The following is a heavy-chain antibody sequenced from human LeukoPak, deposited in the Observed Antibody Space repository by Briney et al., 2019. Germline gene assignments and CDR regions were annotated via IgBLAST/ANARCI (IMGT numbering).Heavy chain of an antibody. CDR3: ARDARYCSSTSCYKEEYYFDY. CDR1: GYTLTELS. V-gene: IGHV1-24*01. Sequence: GASVKVSCKVSGYTLTELSMHWVRQAPGKGLEWMGGFDPEDGETIYAQKFQGRVTMTEDTSTDTAYMELSSLRSEDTAVYYCARDARYCSSTSCYKEEYYFDYWGQGTLVTVSS. J-gene: IGHJ4*02. D-gene: IGHD2-2*02. CDR2: FDPEDGET.